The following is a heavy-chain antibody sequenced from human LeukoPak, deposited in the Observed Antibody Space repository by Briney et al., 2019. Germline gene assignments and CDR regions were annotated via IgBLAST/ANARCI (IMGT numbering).Heavy chain of an antibody. CDR2: IIPILGIA. V-gene: IGHV1-69*04. CDR3: ARDVVSAVAARKFAY. J-gene: IGHJ4*02. Sequence: GASVKVSCKASGGTFSSYAISWVRQAPGQGLEWMGRIIPILGIANYAQKFQGRVTITADKSTSTAYMELSSLRSEDTAVYYCARDVVSAVAARKFAYWGQGTLVTVSS. CDR1: GGTFSSYA. D-gene: IGHD2-15*01.